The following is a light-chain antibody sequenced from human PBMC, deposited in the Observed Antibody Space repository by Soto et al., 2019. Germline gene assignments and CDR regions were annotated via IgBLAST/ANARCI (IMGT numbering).Light chain of an antibody. J-gene: IGKJ5*01. CDR3: QQSFSTPYT. CDR2: AAS. V-gene: IGKV1-39*01. Sequence: DIQMTQSPSSLSASVGDRVTITFLASQSISSYLNWYQQKPGKAPKLLIYAASSFQSGVPSRFSGSGSGTDFTLTISSLQPEDFATYYCQQSFSTPYTFGQGTRLEIK. CDR1: QSISSY.